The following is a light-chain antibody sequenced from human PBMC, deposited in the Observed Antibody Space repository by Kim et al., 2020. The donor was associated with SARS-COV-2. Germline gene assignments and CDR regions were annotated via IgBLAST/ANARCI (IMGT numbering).Light chain of an antibody. CDR2: LDSDGTH. CDR3: QTWGSGMGV. J-gene: IGLJ3*02. CDR1: SGHSSYA. V-gene: IGLV4-69*01. Sequence: QPVLTQSPSASASLGASVKLTCTLSSGHSSYAIAWHQQQPEKGPRYLMKLDSDGTHSKGDGIPNRFSGSGSGTERYLSISSLQSDDEADYYCQTWGSGMGVFGGGTQLTVL.